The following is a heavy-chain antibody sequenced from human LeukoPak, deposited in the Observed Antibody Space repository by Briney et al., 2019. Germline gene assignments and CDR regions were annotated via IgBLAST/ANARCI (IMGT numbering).Heavy chain of an antibody. J-gene: IGHJ1*01. CDR1: GYAFTGYY. D-gene: IGHD6-19*01. Sequence: ASVKVSCKASGYAFTGYYIHWVRQAPGQGLEWMGWLNPNSGATNVAQKFQGRVTMTRDTSINTAYMEMSSLRSDDTAVYYCARDFQWLVPAEYFQHWGQGTVVTVSS. V-gene: IGHV1-2*02. CDR2: LNPNSGAT. CDR3: ARDFQWLVPAEYFQH.